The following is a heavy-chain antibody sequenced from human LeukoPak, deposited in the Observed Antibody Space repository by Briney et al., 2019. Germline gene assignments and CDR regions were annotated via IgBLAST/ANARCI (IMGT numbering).Heavy chain of an antibody. CDR1: GFTISSYA. J-gene: IGHJ4*01. V-gene: IGHV3-30-3*01. Sequence: ARSLRLSCAASGFTISSYAMHWVRQAPGKGLEWVAVISYDGSNKYYADSVKARFTISRDNSKNTMYLQMNSLRAEDTAVYYCARAPYGSGSYWLDFWGHGTLVTVSS. CDR3: ARAPYGSGSYWLDF. D-gene: IGHD3-10*01. CDR2: ISYDGSNK.